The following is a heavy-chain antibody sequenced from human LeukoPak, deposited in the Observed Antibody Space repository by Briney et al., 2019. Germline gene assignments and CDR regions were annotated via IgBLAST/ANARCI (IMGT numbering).Heavy chain of an antibody. CDR2: IKKDVRGI. Sequence: PGGSERLFCAVSGFLFSISWTYWARHAPGKGMEGVANIKKDVRGISHVESVKGRFIISRDNSRNSLYLQMNSLKVEDTAVYFCAGGNAMDVWGKGTAVTVYS. J-gene: IGHJ6*04. V-gene: IGHV3-7*03. CDR1: GFLFSISW. CDR3: AGGNAMDV.